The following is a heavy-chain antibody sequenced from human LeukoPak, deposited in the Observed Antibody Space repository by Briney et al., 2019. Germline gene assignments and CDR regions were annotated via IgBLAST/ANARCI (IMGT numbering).Heavy chain of an antibody. CDR2: INSRSTTI. Sequence: TGGPLSLPCAASGLTHSTYSMDWARHAPGRGLECVSYINSRSTTIHSADSVRRRYPISRDNAKNSLYLQMCSLRAEDTGVYYCARDAGYSYGWDTFVYCGEGTLVTVSS. CDR1: GLTHSTYS. V-gene: IGHV3-48*01. J-gene: IGHJ4*02. CDR3: ARDAGYSYGWDTFVY. D-gene: IGHD5-18*01.